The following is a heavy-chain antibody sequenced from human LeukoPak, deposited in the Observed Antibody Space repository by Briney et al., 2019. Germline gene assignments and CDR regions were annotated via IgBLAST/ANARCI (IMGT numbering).Heavy chain of an antibody. CDR1: GYTFTSYY. D-gene: IGHD1-26*01. V-gene: IGHV1-46*01. Sequence: ASVKVSCKASGYTFTSYYMHWVRQAPGQGLEWMGIINPSGGSTSYAQKFQGRVTMTRDMSTSTVYMELCSLRSEDTAVYYCARVGNRRGALWRYFDYWGQGTLVTVSS. CDR3: ARVGNRRGALWRYFDY. J-gene: IGHJ4*02. CDR2: INPSGGST.